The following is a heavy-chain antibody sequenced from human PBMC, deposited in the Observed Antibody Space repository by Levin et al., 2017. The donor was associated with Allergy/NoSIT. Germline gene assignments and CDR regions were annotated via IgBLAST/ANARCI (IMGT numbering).Heavy chain of an antibody. D-gene: IGHD3-10*01. J-gene: IGHJ6*03. V-gene: IGHV3-30*18. Sequence: GGSLRLSCAASGFTFSIYGIYWVRQAPGQGLEWVAIISSDGSYISYADSVKGRFTVSRDNSKNTLYLQMNSLRPEDTAVYYCTKGGDMDVWGKGTTVTVSS. CDR1: GFTFSIYG. CDR3: TKGGDMDV. CDR2: ISSDGSYI.